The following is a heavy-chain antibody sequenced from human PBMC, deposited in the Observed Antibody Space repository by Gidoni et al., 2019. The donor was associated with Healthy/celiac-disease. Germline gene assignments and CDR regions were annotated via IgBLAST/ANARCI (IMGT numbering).Heavy chain of an antibody. J-gene: IGHJ5*02. V-gene: IGHV1-24*01. CDR2: FDPEDGET. CDR3: ATTATIFGVVINRNWFDP. CDR1: GYTLTELS. D-gene: IGHD3-3*01. Sequence: QVQLVQSGAEVKKPGASVKVSCQVSGYTLTELSMHWVRQAPGKGLEWMGGFDPEDGETIYAQKSQGRVTMTEDTSTDTAYMDLSSLRSEDTAVYYCATTATIFGVVINRNWFDPWGQGTLVTVSS.